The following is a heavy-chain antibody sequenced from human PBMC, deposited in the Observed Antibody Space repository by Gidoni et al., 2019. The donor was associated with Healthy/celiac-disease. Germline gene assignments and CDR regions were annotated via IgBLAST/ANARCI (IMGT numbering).Heavy chain of an antibody. D-gene: IGHD3-16*02. CDR1: GGSFSGYY. V-gene: IGHV4-34*01. J-gene: IGHJ5*02. CDR3: ARARYYDYVWGSYRYTEWFDP. CDR2: INHSGST. Sequence: QVQLQQWGAGLLKPSETLSLTCAVYGGSFSGYYWSWIRQPPGKGLEWIGEINHSGSTNYNPSLKSRVTISVDTSKNQFSLKLSSVTAADTAVYYCARARYYDYVWGSYRYTEWFDPWGQGTLVTVSS.